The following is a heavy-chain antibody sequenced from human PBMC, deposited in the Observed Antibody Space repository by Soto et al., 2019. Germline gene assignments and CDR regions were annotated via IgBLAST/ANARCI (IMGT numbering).Heavy chain of an antibody. CDR2: ISYDGSNK. CDR3: AKAEYYYGSGSYYEPYYFDY. CDR1: GFTFSSYG. Sequence: QVQLVESGGGVVQPGRSLRLSCAASGFTFSSYGMHWVRQAPGKGLEWVSVISYDGSNKYYADSVKGRFTISRDNSKNTLYLQMNSLRAEDTAVYYCAKAEYYYGSGSYYEPYYFDYWGQGTLVTVSS. V-gene: IGHV3-30*18. D-gene: IGHD3-10*01. J-gene: IGHJ4*02.